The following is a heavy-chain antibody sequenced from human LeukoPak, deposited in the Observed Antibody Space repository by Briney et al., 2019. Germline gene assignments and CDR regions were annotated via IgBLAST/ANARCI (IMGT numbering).Heavy chain of an antibody. Sequence: GGSLRLSCAASGVTFSRYRMHWVRQAPGKGLMWVSRISPDRSTTLYADSVKGRFTISRDNAKNTLYLQMNSLGAEETAVYYCTTVLSSKRYNLCDYWGQGTLVTVSS. CDR2: ISPDRSTT. V-gene: IGHV3-74*03. D-gene: IGHD6-13*01. CDR3: TTVLSSKRYNLCDY. CDR1: GVTFSRYR. J-gene: IGHJ4*02.